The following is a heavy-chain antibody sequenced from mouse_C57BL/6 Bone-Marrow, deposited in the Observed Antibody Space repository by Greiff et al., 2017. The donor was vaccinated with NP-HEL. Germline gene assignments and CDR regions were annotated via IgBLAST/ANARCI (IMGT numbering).Heavy chain of an antibody. V-gene: IGHV1-81*01. D-gene: IGHD1-1*01. J-gene: IGHJ3*01. CDR1: GYTFTSYG. Sequence: VQLVESGAELARPGASVKLSCKASGYTFTSYGISWVRQRTGQGLEWIGEIYPRSGNTYYNEKFKGKATLTADKSSSTAYMELRSLTSEDSAVYFCARSHYDGSSYGGFAYWGQGTLVTVSA. CDR3: ARSHYDGSSYGGFAY. CDR2: IYPRSGNT.